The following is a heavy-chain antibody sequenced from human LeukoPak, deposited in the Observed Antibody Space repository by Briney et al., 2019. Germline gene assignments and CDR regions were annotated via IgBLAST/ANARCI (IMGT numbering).Heavy chain of an antibody. CDR1: GSSISSYY. J-gene: IGHJ4*02. V-gene: IGHV4-59*01. D-gene: IGHD6-13*01. CDR2: IYYSGST. Sequence: SETLSLTCTVSGSSISSYYWSWIRQPPGKGLEWIGYIYYSGSTNYNPSLKSRVTISVDTSKNQFTLKLSSVTAADTAVYYCARARYSSSWACDYWGQGTLVTVSS. CDR3: ARARYSSSWACDY.